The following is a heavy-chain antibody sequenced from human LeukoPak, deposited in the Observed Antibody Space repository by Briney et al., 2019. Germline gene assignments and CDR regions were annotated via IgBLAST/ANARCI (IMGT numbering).Heavy chain of an antibody. CDR3: AKDAHCSSTSCYFGLGFDP. CDR1: GFTFSSYS. Sequence: GGSLRLSCAASGFTFSSYSMNWVRQAPGKGLEWVSSISSSSSYIYYADSVKGRFTISRDNAKNSLYLQMNSLRAEDTAVYYCAKDAHCSSTSCYFGLGFDPWGQGTLVTVSS. D-gene: IGHD2-2*01. V-gene: IGHV3-21*04. J-gene: IGHJ5*02. CDR2: ISSSSSYI.